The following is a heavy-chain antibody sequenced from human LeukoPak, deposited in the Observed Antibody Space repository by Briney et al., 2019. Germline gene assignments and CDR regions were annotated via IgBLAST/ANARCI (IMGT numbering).Heavy chain of an antibody. CDR3: ARGPPYYDFWSGYYTYYYYYGMDV. D-gene: IGHD3-3*01. J-gene: IGHJ6*02. Sequence: ASVKVSCKASGYTFTSYGISWVRQAPGQGLEWMGWISAYNGNTNYAQKFQGRVTMTRNTSISTAYMELSSLRSEDTAVYYCARGPPYYDFWSGYYTYYYYYGMDVWGQGTTVTVSS. CDR2: ISAYNGNT. CDR1: GYTFTSYG. V-gene: IGHV1-18*01.